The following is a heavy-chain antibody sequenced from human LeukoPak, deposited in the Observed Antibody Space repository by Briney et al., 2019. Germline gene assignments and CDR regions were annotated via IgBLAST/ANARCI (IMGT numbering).Heavy chain of an antibody. CDR3: ARQQVAYYYYYGMDV. Sequence: GESLKISCKGSGYSFTTYWIAWVRQMPGKGLEWMGIIYPGDSDTRYSPSFQGQVTISADKSISTPFLQWSSLKASDTAMYYCARQQVAYYYYYGMDVWGKGTTVTVSS. D-gene: IGHD2-15*01. V-gene: IGHV5-51*01. CDR2: IYPGDSDT. J-gene: IGHJ6*04. CDR1: GYSFTTYW.